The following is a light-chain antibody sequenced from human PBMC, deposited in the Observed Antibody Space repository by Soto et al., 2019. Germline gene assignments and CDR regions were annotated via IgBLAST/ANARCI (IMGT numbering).Light chain of an antibody. J-gene: IGLJ1*01. Sequence: QSALTQPRSVSGSPGQSVTISCTGTRSDVGGYNYVSWYRQYPGKAPKVMIYDVTKRPSGVPDRFSGSKSGNTASLTISGLQVEDEADYYCFSYAGSYTTYVFGTGTKLTVL. CDR3: FSYAGSYTTYV. V-gene: IGLV2-11*01. CDR1: RSDVGGYNY. CDR2: DVT.